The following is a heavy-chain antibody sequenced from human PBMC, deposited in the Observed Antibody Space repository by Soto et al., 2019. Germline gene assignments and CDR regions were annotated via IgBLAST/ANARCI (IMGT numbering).Heavy chain of an antibody. J-gene: IGHJ6*02. V-gene: IGHV1-69*02. D-gene: IGHD3-22*01. CDR1: GGTFSSHT. CDR2: TIPILGIT. Sequence: QVQLVQSGAEVKKPGSSLKVSCKASGGTFSSHTISWVRLAPGQGLEWMGRTIPILGITNYAQNFQGRVTLTADTSTGTASMELSSLRSEDTAVYYCGISRHDSKLYYYGTDVWGQGTTVTVSS. CDR3: GISRHDSKLYYYGTDV.